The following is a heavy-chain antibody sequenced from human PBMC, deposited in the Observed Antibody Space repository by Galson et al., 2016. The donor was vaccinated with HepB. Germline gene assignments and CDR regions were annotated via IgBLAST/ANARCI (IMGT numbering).Heavy chain of an antibody. V-gene: IGHV3-64*04. J-gene: IGHJ4*02. CDR3: ARFKPEWEMPTIPVGSLDY. D-gene: IGHD5-24*01. CDR1: GFTFSNYA. Sequence: SLRLSCAASGFTFSNYAIHWVRQAPGKGLEIVSATSPNGAYTYYAEFVKGRFTVSRDNSRNTLFLQMTSLRLEDTGVYYCARFKPEWEMPTIPVGSLDYWDLGTLVTISS. CDR2: TSPNGAYT.